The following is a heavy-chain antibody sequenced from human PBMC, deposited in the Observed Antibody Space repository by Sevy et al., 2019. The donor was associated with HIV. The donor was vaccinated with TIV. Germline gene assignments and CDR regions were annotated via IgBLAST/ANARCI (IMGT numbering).Heavy chain of an antibody. CDR2: INSDGSRT. D-gene: IGHD1-26*01. CDR1: GFTFSSDW. Sequence: GGSLRLSCVVSGFTFSSDWMHWVRQAPGKGLVWVSRINSDGSRTNYADSVKGRFTISRDSAKNNLFLQMNSLRAEDTAVYYCIRGTSGTFGYWGQGTLVTVSS. V-gene: IGHV3-74*01. J-gene: IGHJ4*02. CDR3: IRGTSGTFGY.